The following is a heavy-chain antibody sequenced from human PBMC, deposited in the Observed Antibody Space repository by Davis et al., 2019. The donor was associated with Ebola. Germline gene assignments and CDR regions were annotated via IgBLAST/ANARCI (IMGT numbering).Heavy chain of an antibody. D-gene: IGHD2-21*02. J-gene: IGHJ2*01. Sequence: GGSLRLSCAASGFTKSRNYMIWVRQAPGKGLEWVSFISSSSNYIYYADSVKGRFTVSRDNAKNSLYLQMNSLRAEDTAVYYCVRDPALVVTGGGWFFGLWGRGTLVTVSS. CDR2: ISSSSNYI. V-gene: IGHV3-21*01. CDR1: GFTKSRNY. CDR3: VRDPALVVTGGGWFFGL.